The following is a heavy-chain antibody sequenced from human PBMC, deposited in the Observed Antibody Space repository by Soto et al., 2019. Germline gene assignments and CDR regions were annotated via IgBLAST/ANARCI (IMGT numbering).Heavy chain of an antibody. D-gene: IGHD3-22*01. V-gene: IGHV4-59*08. CDR3: ARHEGHYYDSSGYLDY. CDR2: IYYSGST. CDR1: GCSITSYY. J-gene: IGHJ4*02. Sequence: SETLSLTCTIPGCSITSYYWSWIRKPPGKGLEWIGYIYYSGSTNYNPSLKSRVTISVDTSKNQFSLKLSSVTAADTAVYYCARHEGHYYDSSGYLDYWGQGTRVTVS.